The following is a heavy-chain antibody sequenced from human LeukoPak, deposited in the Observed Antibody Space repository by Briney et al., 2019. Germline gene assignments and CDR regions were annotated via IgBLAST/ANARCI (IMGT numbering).Heavy chain of an antibody. CDR2: MWYDGSQE. Sequence: GGSLRLSCAASGFSLSRYGMHWVRQAPGKGLEWVAVMWYDGSQEYYADSVKGRFTISRDNSRNTLYLQMNSLRAEDTAVFYCARDLLGRPRDDSYFDFWGQGTLVTVSS. D-gene: IGHD1-1*01. CDR1: GFSLSRYG. V-gene: IGHV3-33*01. CDR3: ARDLLGRPRDDSYFDF. J-gene: IGHJ4*02.